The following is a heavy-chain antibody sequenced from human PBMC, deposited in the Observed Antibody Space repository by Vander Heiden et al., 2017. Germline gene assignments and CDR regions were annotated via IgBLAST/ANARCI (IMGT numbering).Heavy chain of an antibody. J-gene: IGHJ6*02. CDR2: ISSSGSTI. CDR1: GFTFSDYY. Sequence: QVQLVESGGGLVKPGGSLRLSCAASGFTFSDYYMSWIRPARGKGLEWVSYISSSGSTIYYADSVKGRFTISRDNAKNSLFLQMNSLRAEDTAVYYCARESYCTSTSCYYGMDVWGQGTTVTVSS. D-gene: IGHD2-2*01. CDR3: ARESYCTSTSCYYGMDV. V-gene: IGHV3-11*01.